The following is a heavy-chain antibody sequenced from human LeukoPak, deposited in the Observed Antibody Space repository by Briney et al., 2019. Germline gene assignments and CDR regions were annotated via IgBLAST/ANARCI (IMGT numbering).Heavy chain of an antibody. V-gene: IGHV3-30*18. D-gene: IGHD6-19*01. Sequence: GRSLRLSCAASGFTFSSYGMHWVRQAPGKGLEWVAFTSYDGINKYYVDSVKGRLTISRDNSKNTLYLQMNSLRPEDTAVYFCAKTTLAVAGNFDYWGQGTLVTVSA. J-gene: IGHJ4*02. CDR2: TSYDGINK. CDR3: AKTTLAVAGNFDY. CDR1: GFTFSSYG.